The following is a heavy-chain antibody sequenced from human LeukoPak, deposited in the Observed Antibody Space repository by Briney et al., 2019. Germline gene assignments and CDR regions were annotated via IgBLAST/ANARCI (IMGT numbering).Heavy chain of an antibody. J-gene: IGHJ4*02. CDR2: ISGSGGST. V-gene: IGHV3-23*01. D-gene: IGHD1-7*01. Sequence: PGGSLRLSCAASGFTFSSYAMSWFRQAPGKGLEWVSAISGSGGSTYYADSVKGRFTISRENAKNSLYLQMNSLRSEDTAVYYCARDLGNYGSDYWGQGILVTVSS. CDR3: ARDLGNYGSDY. CDR1: GFTFSSYA.